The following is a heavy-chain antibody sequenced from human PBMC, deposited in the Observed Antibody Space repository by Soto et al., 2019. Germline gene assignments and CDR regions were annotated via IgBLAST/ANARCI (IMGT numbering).Heavy chain of an antibody. D-gene: IGHD2-2*01. Sequence: PGASLRLSCAASGFTFSDYAVSSVHQAPGKGLEWASTVSATSNTHYADSVKGRFTISRDNSKNTLFLQMDGLRAEDTALYYCANVPIWCGSSRCYTEGFDYWGQGSLVTVSS. V-gene: IGHV3-23*01. J-gene: IGHJ4*02. CDR3: ANVPIWCGSSRCYTEGFDY. CDR2: VSATSNT. CDR1: GFTFSDYA.